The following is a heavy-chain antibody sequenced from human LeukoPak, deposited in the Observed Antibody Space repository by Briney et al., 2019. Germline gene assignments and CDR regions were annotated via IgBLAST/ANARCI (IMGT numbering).Heavy chain of an antibody. V-gene: IGHV3-53*01. Sequence: PGGSLRLSCAASGFTVSSNYMSWVRQAPGKGLEWVSVIYSGGSTYYADSVKGRFTISRDNSKNTLYLQMNSLRAEDTAVYYCARDLNYYDSSGYSLRWGQRTLVTVSS. CDR1: GFTVSSNY. J-gene: IGHJ4*02. CDR2: IYSGGST. D-gene: IGHD3-22*01. CDR3: ARDLNYYDSSGYSLR.